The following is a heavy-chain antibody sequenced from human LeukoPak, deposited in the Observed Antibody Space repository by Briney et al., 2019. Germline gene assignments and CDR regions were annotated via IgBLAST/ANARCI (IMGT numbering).Heavy chain of an antibody. Sequence: SETLSLTCTDSGGSISSYYWSWIRQPPGKGLEWIGYIYYSGSTNYNPSLKSRVTISVDTSKNQFSLKLSSVTAADTAVYYCARVRSIAARPFDYWGQGTLVTVSS. CDR1: GGSISSYY. CDR2: IYYSGST. V-gene: IGHV4-59*01. CDR3: ARVRSIAARPFDY. J-gene: IGHJ4*02. D-gene: IGHD6-6*01.